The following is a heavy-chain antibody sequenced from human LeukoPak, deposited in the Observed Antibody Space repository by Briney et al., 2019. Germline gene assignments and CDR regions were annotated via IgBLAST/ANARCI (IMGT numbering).Heavy chain of an antibody. D-gene: IGHD2-21*01. CDR2: INPNSGGT. CDR1: GYTFTGYY. V-gene: IGHV1-2*02. J-gene: IGHJ4*02. Sequence: GASVKVSCKASGYTFTGYYMHWLRQAPGQGLEWMGWINPNSGGTNYAQKFQGRVTMTRDASISTAYMELSRLRSDDTAVYYCARGAYCGGDCYSFDYWGQGTLVTVSS. CDR3: ARGAYCGGDCYSFDY.